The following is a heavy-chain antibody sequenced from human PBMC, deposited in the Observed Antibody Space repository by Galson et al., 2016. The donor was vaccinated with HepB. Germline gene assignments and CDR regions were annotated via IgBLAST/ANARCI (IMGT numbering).Heavy chain of an antibody. J-gene: IGHJ6*02. V-gene: IGHV3-21*01. Sequence: SLRLSCAASAFTFSRYSMSWVRQAPGKGLEWLSSISSSSDYIHYADSVKGRFTISRDNAKNSLYLHLSSLRVDDTAVYYCAGAMGQYQLLPFAMNVWGQGTMVAVSS. CDR3: AGAMGQYQLLPFAMNV. CDR2: ISSSSDYI. CDR1: AFTFSRYS. D-gene: IGHD2-2*01.